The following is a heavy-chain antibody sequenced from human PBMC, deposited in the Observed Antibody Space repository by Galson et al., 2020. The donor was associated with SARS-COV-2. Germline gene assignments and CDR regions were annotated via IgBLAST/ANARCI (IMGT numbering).Heavy chain of an antibody. Sequence: SETLSLTCAVSGASISSGGYSWSWIRQPPGKGLEWIGYFFYTGGTYYNPSLKSRPTISVDTSKNQFSLRLTPVTAAGTAVYYCAREAEYSSTTFFRWFDPWGQGTLVTVSS. CDR3: AREAEYSSTTFFRWFDP. J-gene: IGHJ5*02. CDR1: GASISSGGYS. V-gene: IGHV4-30-4*07. CDR2: FFYTGGT. D-gene: IGHD6-6*01.